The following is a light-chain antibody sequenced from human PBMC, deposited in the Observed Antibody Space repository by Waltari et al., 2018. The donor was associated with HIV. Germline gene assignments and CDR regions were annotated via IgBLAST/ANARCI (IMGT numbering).Light chain of an antibody. CDR1: SSDVGGYNY. V-gene: IGLV2-14*01. CDR2: EVS. Sequence: QSALTQPASVSGSPGQSITISCTGTSSDVGGYNYVSWYQQHPGKAPKFMIYEVSNRPSGVSKRFSGSKSGNTASLTISGLQAEDEADYYCSSYTSTRTGVFGTGTKVTVL. J-gene: IGLJ1*01. CDR3: SSYTSTRTGV.